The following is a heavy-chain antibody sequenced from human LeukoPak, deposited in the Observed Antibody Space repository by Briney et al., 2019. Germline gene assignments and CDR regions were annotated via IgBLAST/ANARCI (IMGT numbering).Heavy chain of an antibody. D-gene: IGHD1-1*01. CDR2: ISGSGGTT. V-gene: IGHV3-23*01. CDR3: AKSLLTTATGTGRAFDI. J-gene: IGHJ3*02. CDR1: GFIFSSYA. Sequence: GGSLRLSCAASGFIFSSYAMSWVRQAPGKGLEWVSAISGSGGTTYYADSVKGRFTISRDNSKNTLYLQMNSLRAEDSAEYYCAKSLLTTATGTGRAFDIWGQGTMVTVSA.